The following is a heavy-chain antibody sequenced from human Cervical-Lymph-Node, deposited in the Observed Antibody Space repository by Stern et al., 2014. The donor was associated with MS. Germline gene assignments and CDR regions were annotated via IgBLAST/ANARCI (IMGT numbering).Heavy chain of an antibody. J-gene: IGHJ3*01. Sequence: QVQLQQWGAGLLRPSETLSLTCAVHGASFSDNYWSWIRQTPGKGLEWMGEINSRGGAHYNPSSGSQATLSVDPSMNQFSLNLNSLTAADTAMYYCARERKVERSARLLVSFDVWGQGTLVTVSS. CDR1: GASFSDNY. CDR2: INSRGGA. CDR3: ARERKVERSARLLVSFDV. V-gene: IGHV4-34*01. D-gene: IGHD1-1*01.